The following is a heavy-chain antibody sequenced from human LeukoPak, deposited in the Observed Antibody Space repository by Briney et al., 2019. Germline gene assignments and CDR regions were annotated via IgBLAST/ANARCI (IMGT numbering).Heavy chain of an antibody. Sequence: GGSLRHSCAASGFTFSSYWMSWVRQAPGKGLEWVANIKQDGSEKYYVDSVKGRFTISRDNAKNSLYLQMNSLRAEDTAVYYCARASQSMVRGVYFDYWGQGTLVTVSS. D-gene: IGHD3-10*01. CDR3: ARASQSMVRGVYFDY. CDR2: IKQDGSEK. CDR1: GFTFSSYW. J-gene: IGHJ4*02. V-gene: IGHV3-7*01.